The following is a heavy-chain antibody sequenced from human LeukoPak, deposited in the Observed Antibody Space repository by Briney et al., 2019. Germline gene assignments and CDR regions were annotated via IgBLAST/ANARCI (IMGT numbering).Heavy chain of an antibody. J-gene: IGHJ3*02. D-gene: IGHD2-21*01. V-gene: IGHV3-21*01. CDR1: GFTFTSYC. Sequence: TGGSLRLSCAASGFTFTSYCMNWVRQAPGGGLEWVSAISVRSRYIYYADSVKGRFTISRDDAKNSLYLQLNSLRAEDTAVYYCVRNRVIASFESYDIWGQGTMVSVSS. CDR2: ISVRSRYI. CDR3: VRNRVIASFESYDI.